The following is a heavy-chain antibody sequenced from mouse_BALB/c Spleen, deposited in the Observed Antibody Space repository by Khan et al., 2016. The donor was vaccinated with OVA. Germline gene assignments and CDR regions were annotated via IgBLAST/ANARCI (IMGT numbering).Heavy chain of an antibody. V-gene: IGHV3-2*02. CDR2: ISYSGRT. D-gene: IGHD1-1*01. J-gene: IGHJ2*01. CDR1: GYSITSDYA. CDR3: ARSVTITTVVATDFDY. Sequence: EVQLQESGPGPVNPSQSLSLTCTVTGYSITSDYAWNWIRQFPGNKLEWMGYISYSGRTSYNPSLKSRISITRDTSQNQVFLQLNSVTTEDTATYFGARSVTITTVVATDFDYWGQGTTLTVSS.